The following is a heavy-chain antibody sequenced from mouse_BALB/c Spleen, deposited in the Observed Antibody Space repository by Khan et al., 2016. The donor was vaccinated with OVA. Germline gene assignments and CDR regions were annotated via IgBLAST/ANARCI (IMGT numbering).Heavy chain of an antibody. J-gene: IGHJ3*01. CDR1: GYTFTTYW. D-gene: IGHD2-2*01. CDR2: INPSTGYT. CDR3: TRRGLFGFFVY. V-gene: IGHV1-7*01. Sequence: VQLQESGAELANPGASVKMSCKASGYTFTTYWMHWVKQRPGQGLEWIGYINPSTGYTEYNQKFKDKATLTTDKSSSTAYMQLSSLTSEDSAAYYRTRRGLFGFFVYWGQGTLVTVSA.